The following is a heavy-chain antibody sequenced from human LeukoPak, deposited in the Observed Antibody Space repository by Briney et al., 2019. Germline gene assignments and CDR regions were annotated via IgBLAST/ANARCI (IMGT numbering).Heavy chain of an antibody. Sequence: PGGSLRLSCAASGFTFSNAWMSWVRQAPGKGLEWVSVIYSGGGTYYADSVKGRFTISRDNSKNTLYLQMNSLRAEDTAVYYCARGASRDGSGYWGQGTLVTVSS. V-gene: IGHV3-66*01. CDR1: GFTFSNAW. D-gene: IGHD5-24*01. CDR2: IYSGGGT. CDR3: ARGASRDGSGY. J-gene: IGHJ4*02.